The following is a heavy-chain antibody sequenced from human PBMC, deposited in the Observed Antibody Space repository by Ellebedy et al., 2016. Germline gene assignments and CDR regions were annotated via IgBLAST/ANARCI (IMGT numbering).Heavy chain of an antibody. V-gene: IGHV3-23*01. Sequence: GESLKISXAASGFTFSSYAMSWVRQAPGKGLEWVSAISGSGGSTYYADSVKGRFTISRDNAKNSLYLQMNSLRAEDTAVYYCARGDIVVVPAAPDYWGQGTLVTVSS. CDR3: ARGDIVVVPAAPDY. D-gene: IGHD2-2*01. CDR2: ISGSGGST. J-gene: IGHJ4*02. CDR1: GFTFSSYA.